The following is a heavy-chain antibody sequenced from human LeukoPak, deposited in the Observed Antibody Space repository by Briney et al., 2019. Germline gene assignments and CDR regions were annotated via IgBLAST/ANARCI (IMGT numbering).Heavy chain of an antibody. J-gene: IGHJ4*02. CDR2: INNFGST. D-gene: IGHD1-26*01. V-gene: IGHV4-34*01. Sequence: PSETLSLTCTVSGYSISTGYYWTWIRQPPGKGLEWIGEINNFGSTNYNPSLKSRVTISVDTSKNQFSLKLSSVTAADTAVYYCGRLSDSGGYLAKFDNWGQGTLVAVSP. CDR1: GYSISTGYY. CDR3: GRLSDSGGYLAKFDN.